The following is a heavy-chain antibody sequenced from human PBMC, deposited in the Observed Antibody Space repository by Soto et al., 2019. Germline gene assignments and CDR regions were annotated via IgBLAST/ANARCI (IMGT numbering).Heavy chain of an antibody. J-gene: IGHJ6*02. Sequence: PGGSLRLSCTSSGFTFGDYAMSLFRQAPGKGLEWVGFIRSKAYGGTTEYAASVKGRFTISRDDSKSIAYLQMNSLKTEDTAVYYCTRVRFLEWLFKTYGMDVWGQGTTVTVSS. D-gene: IGHD3-3*01. CDR2: IRSKAYGGTT. V-gene: IGHV3-49*03. CDR3: TRVRFLEWLFKTYGMDV. CDR1: GFTFGDYA.